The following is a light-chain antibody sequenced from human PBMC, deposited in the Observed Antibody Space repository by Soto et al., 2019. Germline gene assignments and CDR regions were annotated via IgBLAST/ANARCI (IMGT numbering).Light chain of an antibody. V-gene: IGLV2-8*01. J-gene: IGLJ1*01. CDR2: DVS. Sequence: QSVLTQPPSASGSPGQSVAISCTGTSSDVGGYNYVSWYQQLPGKAPKLMIYDVSKRPSGVPDRFSGSKSGNSASLTVSGLQAADEADYYSSSYAGTHIVFGTGTKVTVL. CDR3: SSYAGTHIV. CDR1: SSDVGGYNY.